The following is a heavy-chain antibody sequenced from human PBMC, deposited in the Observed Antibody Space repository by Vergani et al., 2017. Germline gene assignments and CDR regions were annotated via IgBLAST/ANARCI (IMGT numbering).Heavy chain of an antibody. D-gene: IGHD5-24*01. Sequence: EVQLLESGGGLVQPGGSLRLSCAASGFTFSSYAMSWVRQAPGKGLEWVSAISGSGSTIYYADSVKGRFTISRDNTKNSLYLQMNSLRAEDTAVYYCATVTRDGYNYACDIWGQGTMVTVSS. CDR3: ATVTRDGYNYACDI. J-gene: IGHJ3*02. V-gene: IGHV3-23*01. CDR2: ISGSGSTI. CDR1: GFTFSSYA.